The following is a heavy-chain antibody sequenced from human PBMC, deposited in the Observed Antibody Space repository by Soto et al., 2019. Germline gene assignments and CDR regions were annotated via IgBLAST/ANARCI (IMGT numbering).Heavy chain of an antibody. CDR3: AKQRPITMVRGVIIKDGIYYYMDV. V-gene: IGHV3-23*01. D-gene: IGHD3-10*01. Sequence: PGGSLRLSCAASGLTFSSYAMSWVRQAPGKGLEWVSAISGSGGSTYYADSVKGRFTISRDNSKNTLCLQMNSLRAEDTAVYYCAKQRPITMVRGVIIKDGIYYYMDVWGKGTTVTVSS. CDR1: GLTFSSYA. CDR2: ISGSGGST. J-gene: IGHJ6*03.